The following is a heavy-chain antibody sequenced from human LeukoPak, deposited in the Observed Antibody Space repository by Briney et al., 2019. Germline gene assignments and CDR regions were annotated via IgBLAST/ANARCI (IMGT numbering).Heavy chain of an antibody. Sequence: ASETLSLTCTVSVGSISSYYRSSMRQPAGKGLEWIGRIYTSGSTNYNPSLKSRVTKSVDTSKNQFSLKLTSVTAADTAVYYCARLVVITTFDWFDPWGQGTLVTVSS. J-gene: IGHJ5*02. CDR3: ARLVVITTFDWFDP. CDR2: IYTSGST. CDR1: VGSISSYY. D-gene: IGHD3-22*01. V-gene: IGHV4-4*07.